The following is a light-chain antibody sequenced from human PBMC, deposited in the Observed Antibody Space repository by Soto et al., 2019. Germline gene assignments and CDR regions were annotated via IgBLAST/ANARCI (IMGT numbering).Light chain of an antibody. CDR3: QQYDNSPIA. CDR2: GAS. J-gene: IGKJ5*01. Sequence: PGIVSRCEGEKASVSSGASQSISSSFLAWYQQKPGQAPRLLIYGASSRATGIPDRFSCTGAETDFTLSITVPEFEDIGVYDCQQYDNSPIAFGQGTRLEIK. CDR1: QSISSSF. V-gene: IGKV3-20*01.